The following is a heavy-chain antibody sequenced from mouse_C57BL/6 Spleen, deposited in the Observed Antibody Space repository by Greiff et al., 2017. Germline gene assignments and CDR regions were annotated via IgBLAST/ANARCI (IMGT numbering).Heavy chain of an antibody. CDR1: GYAFSSSW. J-gene: IGHJ1*03. V-gene: IGHV1-82*01. CDR2: IYPGDGDT. Sequence: QVQLQQSGPELVKPGASVKISCKASGYAFSSSWMNWVKQRPGKGLEWIGRIYPGDGDTNYNGKFKGKATLTADKSSSTAYMQLSSLTSEDSAVYFCARSRDGYGYFDVWGTGTTVTVSS. CDR3: ARSRDGYGYFDV. D-gene: IGHD2-3*01.